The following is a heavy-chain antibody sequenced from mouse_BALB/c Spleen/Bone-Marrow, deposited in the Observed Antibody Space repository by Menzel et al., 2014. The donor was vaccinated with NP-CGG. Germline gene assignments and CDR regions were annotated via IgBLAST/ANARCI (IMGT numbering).Heavy chain of an antibody. CDR2: ISRGSTSI. CDR3: ARGGNWDDFDV. D-gene: IGHD4-1*01. CDR1: GFTFSSFG. V-gene: IGHV5-17*02. Sequence: EVHLVESGGGLVQPGGSRKLSCAASGFTFSSFGMHWVRQAPERGLEWVAYISRGSTSIFYSDTVRGRFTISRDNPKNTLFLQMTSLTSEDTAMYYCARGGNWDDFDVWGAGTTVTVSS. J-gene: IGHJ1*01.